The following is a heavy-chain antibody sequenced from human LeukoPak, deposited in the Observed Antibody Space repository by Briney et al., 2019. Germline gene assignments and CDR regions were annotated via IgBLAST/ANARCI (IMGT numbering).Heavy chain of an antibody. CDR1: GFTFSSYW. V-gene: IGHV3-33*08. J-gene: IGHJ3*02. Sequence: PGGSLRLSCAASGFTFSSYWMSWVRQAPGKGLEWVAVIWYDGSNNYYADSVKGRFTISRDNSKNTLYLQMNSLRAEDTAVYYCARDSPTYDSSGYPFGAFDIWGQGTMVTVSS. CDR2: IWYDGSNN. D-gene: IGHD3-22*01. CDR3: ARDSPTYDSSGYPFGAFDI.